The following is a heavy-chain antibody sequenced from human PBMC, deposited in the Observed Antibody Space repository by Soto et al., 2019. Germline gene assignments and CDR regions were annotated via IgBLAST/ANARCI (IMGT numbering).Heavy chain of an antibody. CDR2: ISYDGDNE. J-gene: IGHJ1*01. D-gene: IGHD3-22*01. CDR3: AKDDLRGYYLEYFQH. Sequence: QVQLVESGGGVVQPGGSLRLSCAASGFAFSNYGMHWVRQTPGMGLEWVSVISYDGDNEYYADSVRGRFTVSRDNSKNTLYLQMHGLRAEDTAVYYCAKDDLRGYYLEYFQHWGQGTLVTVSS. CDR1: GFAFSNYG. V-gene: IGHV3-30*18.